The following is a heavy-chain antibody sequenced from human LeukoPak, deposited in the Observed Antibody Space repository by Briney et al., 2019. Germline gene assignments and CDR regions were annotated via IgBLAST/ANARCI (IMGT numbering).Heavy chain of an antibody. CDR1: GFTFSSYW. J-gene: IGHJ4*02. D-gene: IGHD3-22*01. CDR2: ISGSGGST. CDR3: AKATYYYDSSGYYSDY. V-gene: IGHV3-23*01. Sequence: PGGSLRLSCAASGFTFSSYWMNWVRQAPGKGLEWVSAISGSGGSTYYADSVKGRFTISRDNSKNTLYLQMNSLRAEDPAVYYCAKATYYYDSSGYYSDYWGQGTLVTVSS.